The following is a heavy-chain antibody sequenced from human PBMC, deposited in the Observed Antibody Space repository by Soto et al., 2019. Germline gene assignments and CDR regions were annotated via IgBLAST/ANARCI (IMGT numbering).Heavy chain of an antibody. CDR1: GYTFTSYY. Sequence: ASVKVSCKASGYTFTSYYMHWVRQAPGQGLEWMGIINPSGGSTGYAQKFQGRVTMTRDTSTSTVYMELSSLRSEDTAVYYCARDGYCSGGSCYDWFDPWGQGTLVTVSS. D-gene: IGHD2-15*01. V-gene: IGHV1-46*01. CDR3: ARDGYCSGGSCYDWFDP. J-gene: IGHJ5*02. CDR2: INPSGGST.